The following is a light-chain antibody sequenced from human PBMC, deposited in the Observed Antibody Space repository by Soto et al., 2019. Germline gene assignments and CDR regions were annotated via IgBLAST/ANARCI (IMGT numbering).Light chain of an antibody. CDR1: TSDIGGYNY. Sequence: QSVLTQPASVSGFPGQSIDISCSGTTSDIGGYNYVSWYQQHPGKAPKLVIFEVSNRPSGVSNRFSGSKSGNTASLTISGLQAEDEADYYCSSYTSGSTLYVFGTGTKLTVL. CDR3: SSYTSGSTLYV. V-gene: IGLV2-14*01. J-gene: IGLJ1*01. CDR2: EVS.